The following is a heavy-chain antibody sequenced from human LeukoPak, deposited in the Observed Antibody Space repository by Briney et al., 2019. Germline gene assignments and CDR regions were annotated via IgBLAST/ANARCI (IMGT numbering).Heavy chain of an antibody. J-gene: IGHJ4*02. D-gene: IGHD6-13*01. V-gene: IGHV3-23*01. Sequence: GASLRLSCAAAGFTFSSYAMSWVRQAPGKGLEWVSAISGSGGSTYYADSVKGRFTISRDNSKNTLYLQMNSLGAEDTAVYYCAKFGVDEQVVILYYFDYWGEGTLVTVSS. CDR1: GFTFSSYA. CDR2: ISGSGGST. CDR3: AKFGVDEQVVILYYFDY.